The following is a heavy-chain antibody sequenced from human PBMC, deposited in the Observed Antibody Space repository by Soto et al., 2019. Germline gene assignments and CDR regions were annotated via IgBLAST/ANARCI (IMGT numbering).Heavy chain of an antibody. D-gene: IGHD6-13*01. CDR3: ARQTRGEQQLVRLGP. CDR1: GGSISSYY. V-gene: IGHV4-59*08. CDR2: IYYSGST. J-gene: IGHJ5*02. Sequence: SETLSLTCTVSGGSISSYYWSWIRQPPGKGLEWIGYIYYSGSTNYNPSLKCRVTISVDTSKNQFSLKLSSVTAADTAVYYCARQTRGEQQLVRLGPWGQGTLVTVSS.